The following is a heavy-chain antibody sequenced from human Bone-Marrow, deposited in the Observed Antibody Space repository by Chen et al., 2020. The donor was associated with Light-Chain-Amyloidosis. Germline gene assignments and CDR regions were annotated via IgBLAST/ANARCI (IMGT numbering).Heavy chain of an antibody. CDR3: ARRRDGYNFDY. CDR2: IYPDDSDA. Sequence: IGWVRQMPGKGLEWMGVIYPDDSDARYSLSFEGQVTISADKSITTAYLQWRSLKASDTAMYYCARRRDGYNFDYWGQGTLVTVSS. D-gene: IGHD5-12*01. V-gene: IGHV5-51*01. J-gene: IGHJ4*02.